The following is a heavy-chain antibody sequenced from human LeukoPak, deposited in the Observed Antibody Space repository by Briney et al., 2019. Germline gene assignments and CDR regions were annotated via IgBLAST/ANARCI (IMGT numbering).Heavy chain of an antibody. V-gene: IGHV4-34*01. CDR3: ARGEATYSGWHVGRGGYFDY. Sequence: SETLSLTCAVYGGSFSGYYWSWIRQPPGKGLEWIGEINHSGSTNYNPSLKSRVTISVDTSKNQFSLKLSSVTAADTAVYYCARGEATYSGWHVGRGGYFDYWGQGTLVTVSS. CDR2: INHSGST. D-gene: IGHD6-19*01. CDR1: GGSFSGYY. J-gene: IGHJ4*02.